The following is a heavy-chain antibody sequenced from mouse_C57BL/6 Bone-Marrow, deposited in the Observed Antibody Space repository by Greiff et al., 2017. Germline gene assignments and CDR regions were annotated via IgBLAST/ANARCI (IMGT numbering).Heavy chain of an antibody. V-gene: IGHV2-2*01. J-gene: IGHJ4*01. CDR3: ARKGVAMDY. CDR2: LWSGGST. Sequence: VQLQQSGPGLVPPSQSLSITCTVSGFSLTSYGVHWVRQSPGKGLEWLGVLWSGGSTAYNAAFISRLSLSKDNSKSQVFFKMNIRQADDTAIYYCARKGVAMDYWGQGTSVTVSS. CDR1: GFSLTSYG.